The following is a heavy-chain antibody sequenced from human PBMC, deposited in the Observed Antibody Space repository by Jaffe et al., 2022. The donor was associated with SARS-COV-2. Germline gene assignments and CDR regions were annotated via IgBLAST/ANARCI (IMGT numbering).Heavy chain of an antibody. CDR1: GGSISSYY. V-gene: IGHV4-59*01. CDR3: ARDLPRKGQGALSDGMDV. Sequence: QVQLQESGPGLVKPSETLSLTCTVSGGSISSYYWSWIRQPPGKGLEWIGYIYYSGSTNYNPSLKSRVTISVDTSKNQFSLKLSSVTAADTAVYYCARDLPRKGQGALSDGMDVWGQGTTVTVSS. CDR2: IYYSGST. J-gene: IGHJ6*02.